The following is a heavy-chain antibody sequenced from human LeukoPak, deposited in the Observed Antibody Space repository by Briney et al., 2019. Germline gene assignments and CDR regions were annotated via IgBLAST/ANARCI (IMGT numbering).Heavy chain of an antibody. V-gene: IGHV3-7*01. CDR3: ARDRNDFWSGYYNYYMDV. CDR2: KRQEGSEK. D-gene: IGHD3-3*01. J-gene: IGHJ6*03. CDR1: GLPLRTYW. Sequence: GGPLSPSLEAPGLPLRTYWISWVRKAPGKGREWVPNKRQEGSEKYYVDSVKGRFTISRDNAKNSLYLQMNSLRAEDTAVYYCARDRNDFWSGYYNYYMDVWGKGTTVTVSS.